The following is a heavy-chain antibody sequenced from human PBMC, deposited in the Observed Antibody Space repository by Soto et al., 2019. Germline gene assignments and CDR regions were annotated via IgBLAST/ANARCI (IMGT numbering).Heavy chain of an antibody. D-gene: IGHD2-15*01. J-gene: IGHJ4*02. Sequence: GGSLRLSCAASGFTFSSYTMGWVRQAPGKGLELVSDISANGGSTFYADSVKGRFTISRDNSKNTLLLQMNSLRAEDTALYYCAKAGSAGSCYGYWGQGTLVTVSS. CDR1: GFTFSSYT. CDR3: AKAGSAGSCYGY. V-gene: IGHV3-23*01. CDR2: ISANGGST.